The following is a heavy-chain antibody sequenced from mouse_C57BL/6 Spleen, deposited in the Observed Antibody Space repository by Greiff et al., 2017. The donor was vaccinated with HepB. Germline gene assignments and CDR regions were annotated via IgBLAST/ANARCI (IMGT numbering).Heavy chain of an antibody. J-gene: IGHJ4*01. V-gene: IGHV5-6*01. CDR3: ERHWGSGAMAY. CDR1: GFTFSSYG. Sequence: EVQLQESGGDLVKPGGSLKLSCAASGFTFSSYGMSWVRQTPDKRLEWVATISSGGSYTYYPDSVKGRFTISRDNAKNTLYLQMSSLKSEDTAMYYGERHWGSGAMAYWGQGTSVTVSS. CDR2: ISSGGSYT.